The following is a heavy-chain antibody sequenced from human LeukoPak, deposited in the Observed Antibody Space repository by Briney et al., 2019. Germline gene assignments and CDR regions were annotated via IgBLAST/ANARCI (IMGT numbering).Heavy chain of an antibody. Sequence: LSLTCTVSGGSISSSSYYMSWIRQAPGKGLEWVSYISSSGSTIYYADSVKGRFTISRDSSKNTLFLQMNRLRPEDAAVYYCTKAPVTTCRGAFCYPFDYWGLGTLVTVSS. CDR2: ISSSGSTI. V-gene: IGHV3-11*01. J-gene: IGHJ4*02. D-gene: IGHD2-15*01. CDR1: GGSISSSSYY. CDR3: TKAPVTTCRGAFCYPFDY.